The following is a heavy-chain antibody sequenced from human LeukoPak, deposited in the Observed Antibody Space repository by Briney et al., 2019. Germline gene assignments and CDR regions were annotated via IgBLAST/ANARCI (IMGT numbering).Heavy chain of an antibody. J-gene: IGHJ4*02. Sequence: ASVMVSCKASGYTFSGYYIHWVRQAPGQGLEWLGWINPNSGGRNCAQKFQGRVTMTRDTSLSTAYMELSRLTSDDTAVYYCAREITWGGESAMVFWGQGTLVTVSS. CDR2: INPNSGGR. CDR1: GYTFSGYY. D-gene: IGHD5-18*01. V-gene: IGHV1-2*02. CDR3: AREITWGGESAMVF.